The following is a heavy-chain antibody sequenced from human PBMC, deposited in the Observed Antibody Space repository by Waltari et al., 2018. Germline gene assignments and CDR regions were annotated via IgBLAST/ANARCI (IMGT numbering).Heavy chain of an antibody. CDR2: INPGDSDT. J-gene: IGHJ3*02. V-gene: IGHV5-51*01. Sequence: VQMVQSGEEAKKPGESLKISCKGTGYSFTSYWIGGGREMPGKGLEWMGIINPGDSDTRYSPPFQGQVTISADKSISTAYLQWSSLKASDTAMYYCARRGGSYYGDAFDIWGQGTMVTVSS. CDR3: ARRGGSYYGDAFDI. D-gene: IGHD1-26*01. CDR1: GYSFTSYW.